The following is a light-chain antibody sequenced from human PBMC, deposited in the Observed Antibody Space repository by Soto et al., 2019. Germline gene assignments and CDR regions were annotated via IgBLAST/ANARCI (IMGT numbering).Light chain of an antibody. J-gene: IGKJ2*01. Sequence: EIVWTQSPATLSLSPGERATLSCGASQSVSRSYLAWYQQKPGLAPRLLIYDASSRATGIPDRFSGSGSGTDFTLTISRLEPEDFAVYYCQQYGSSPYTFGQGTKLEIK. CDR1: QSVSRSY. CDR3: QQYGSSPYT. V-gene: IGKV3D-20*01. CDR2: DAS.